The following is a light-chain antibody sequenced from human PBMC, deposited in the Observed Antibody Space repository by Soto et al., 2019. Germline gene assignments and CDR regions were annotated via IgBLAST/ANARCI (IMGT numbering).Light chain of an antibody. CDR2: DAS. Sequence: EIVMTQSPATLSVSPGERATLSCRASQSVSSNLAWYQQKPGQAPRLLIPDASTRATGIPARFSGSGSGPAFTLTISSLQSEDFAVYYCQQYNYWPTFGQGTKVEIK. CDR3: QQYNYWPT. V-gene: IGKV3-15*01. J-gene: IGKJ1*01. CDR1: QSVSSN.